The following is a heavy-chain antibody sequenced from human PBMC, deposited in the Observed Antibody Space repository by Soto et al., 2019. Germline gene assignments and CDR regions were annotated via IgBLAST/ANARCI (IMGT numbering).Heavy chain of an antibody. V-gene: IGHV3-33*01. J-gene: IGHJ4*02. CDR1: GFTFSSYG. Sequence: QVQLVESGGGVVQPGRSLRLSCAASGFTFSSYGMHWVRQAPGKGLEWVAVIWYDGSNKYYADSVKGRFTISRDNSKNTLYLQMNSLRAEDTAVYYCARVQYCSGGSCYPDYCGQGTLVSVSS. D-gene: IGHD2-15*01. CDR2: IWYDGSNK. CDR3: ARVQYCSGGSCYPDY.